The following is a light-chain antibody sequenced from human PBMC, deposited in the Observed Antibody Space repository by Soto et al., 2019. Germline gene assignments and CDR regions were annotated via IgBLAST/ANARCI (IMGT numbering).Light chain of an antibody. Sequence: DIQMTQSPSTLSASVGDRVTITCRASQSISSWLAWYQQKPGKAPKLLICDASSLEGGVPSTFSGSGSGTEFNLTISSLQPDDSATEYCQQYNSYPWTFGQGTKVEIK. V-gene: IGKV1-5*01. CDR2: DAS. CDR1: QSISSW. J-gene: IGKJ1*01. CDR3: QQYNSYPWT.